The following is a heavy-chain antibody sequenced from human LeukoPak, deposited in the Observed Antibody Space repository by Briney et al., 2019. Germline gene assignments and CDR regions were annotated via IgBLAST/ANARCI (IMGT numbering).Heavy chain of an antibody. J-gene: IGHJ4*02. CDR2: ISGRDGTT. CDR1: GFDFSSYG. V-gene: IGHV3-23*01. Sequence: GGTLRLSCKASGFDFSSYGMNWVRQAPGKGLEWVAAISGRDGTTYYADSVKGRFTISRDNFKNMVYLQMNSLRLDDTAVYYCAKEGSALWFGELSYYFDYWGQGTLVTVS. D-gene: IGHD3-10*01. CDR3: AKEGSALWFGELSYYFDY.